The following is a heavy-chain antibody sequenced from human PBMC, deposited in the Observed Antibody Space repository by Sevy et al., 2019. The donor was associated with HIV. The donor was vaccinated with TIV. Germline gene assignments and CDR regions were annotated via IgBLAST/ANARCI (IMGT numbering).Heavy chain of an antibody. Sequence: GESLKISCKGSGYSFPSYWIGWVRQMPGKGLEWMGIIYPGDSDTRYSLSFQGQVTISADKSISTAYLQWSSLKASDTAMYYCAMAYWVQGVTNFDYWGQGTLVTVSS. CDR3: AMAYWVQGVTNFDY. CDR2: IYPGDSDT. CDR1: GYSFPSYW. D-gene: IGHD3-10*01. V-gene: IGHV5-51*01. J-gene: IGHJ4*02.